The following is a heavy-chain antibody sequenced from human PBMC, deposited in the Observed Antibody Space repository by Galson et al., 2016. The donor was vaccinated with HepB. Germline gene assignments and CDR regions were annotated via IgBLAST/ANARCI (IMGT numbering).Heavy chain of an antibody. CDR3: ARDPGDGYNLPYDY. V-gene: IGHV1-46*01. D-gene: IGHD5-24*01. Sequence: SVKVSCKASGYTFTSYYTHWVRQAPGQGLEWMGTINPRGGSTGYAQKFQGRVTMTRDTSTSTVYMELSSLRSEDTAVYYCARDPGDGYNLPYDYWGQGTLVTVPS. CDR1: GYTFTSYY. CDR2: INPRGGST. J-gene: IGHJ4*02.